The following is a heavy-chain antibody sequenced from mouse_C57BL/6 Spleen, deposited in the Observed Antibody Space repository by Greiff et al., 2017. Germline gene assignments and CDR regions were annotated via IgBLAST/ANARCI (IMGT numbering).Heavy chain of an antibody. D-gene: IGHD2-3*01. V-gene: IGHV1-69*01. CDR2: IDPSDSYT. CDR1: GYTFTSYW. Sequence: QVQLKQPGAELVMPGASVKLSCKASGYTFTSYWMHWVKQRPGQGLEWIGEIDPSDSYTNYNQKFKGKSTLTVDKSSSTAYMQLSSLTSEDSAVYYCARSYDGYYGLDYWGQGTTLTVSS. CDR3: ARSYDGYYGLDY. J-gene: IGHJ2*01.